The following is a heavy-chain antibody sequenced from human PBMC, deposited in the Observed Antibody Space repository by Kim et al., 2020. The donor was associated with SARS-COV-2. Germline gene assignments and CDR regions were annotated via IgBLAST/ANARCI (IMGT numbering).Heavy chain of an antibody. CDR2: IKHSGST. V-gene: IGHV4-34*01. CDR3: ARGRAGVVPSPILGIGPHYDYYAMDV. D-gene: IGHD2-2*02. CDR1: GGSFSGYH. J-gene: IGHJ6*02. Sequence: SETLSLTCAVYGGSFSGYHWSWIRQPPGKGLEWIGEIKHSGSTNYNPSLKSRVIMSVDTSKSQFSLKLRSVTAADTAVYYCARGRAGVVPSPILGIGPHYDYYAMDVWGQGTTVTVSS.